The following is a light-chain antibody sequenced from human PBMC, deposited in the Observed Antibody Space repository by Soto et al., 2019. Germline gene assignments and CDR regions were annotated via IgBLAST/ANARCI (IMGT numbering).Light chain of an antibody. CDR2: LGS. CDR1: HSLLHSNGYNY. J-gene: IGKJ4*01. V-gene: IGKV2-28*01. Sequence: DIVMTQSPLSLPVTPGEPASISCRSSHSLLHSNGYNYLDWYLQKPGQSPQLLIYLGSNRASGVPDRFSGSGSGTDFTLKISRVEAEDVGVYYCMQTLQSPFTFGGGTKVEIK. CDR3: MQTLQSPFT.